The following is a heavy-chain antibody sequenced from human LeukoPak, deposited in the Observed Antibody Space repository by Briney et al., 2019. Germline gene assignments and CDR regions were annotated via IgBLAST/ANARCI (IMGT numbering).Heavy chain of an antibody. V-gene: IGHV4-30-2*01. CDR3: ARGFGELHFDY. CDR2: IYHSGST. J-gene: IGHJ4*02. CDR1: GGSISSGGYS. D-gene: IGHD3-10*01. Sequence: SQTLSLTCAVSGGSISSGGYSWSWIRQPPGKGLEWIGYIYHSGSTYYNPSLKSRVTISVDRSTNQFSLKLRSVTAADTAVYYCARGFGELHFDYWGQGTLVTVSS.